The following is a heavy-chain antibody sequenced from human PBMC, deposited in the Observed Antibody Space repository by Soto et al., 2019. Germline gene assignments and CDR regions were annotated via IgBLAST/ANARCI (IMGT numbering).Heavy chain of an antibody. CDR1: GGSISRYY. CDR3: ARDLWGYCGTDCYPLDV. Sequence: QVRLPESGPGLVKPSETLSLTCTVSGGSISRYYWSWIRQPPGKGLEWIGYLYNAGSTIYNPSLKSRVTISVDMSQNQFSLNLNYVTAADTAVYYCARDLWGYCGTDCYPLDVWGQGTTVTVSS. CDR2: LYNAGST. V-gene: IGHV4-59*01. D-gene: IGHD2-21*02. J-gene: IGHJ6*02.